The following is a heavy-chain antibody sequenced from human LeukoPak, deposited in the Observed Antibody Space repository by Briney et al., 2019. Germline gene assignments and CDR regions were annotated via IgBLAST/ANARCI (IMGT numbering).Heavy chain of an antibody. J-gene: IGHJ1*01. V-gene: IGHV1-2*02. CDR2: INPNSGDT. Sequence: ASVKVSCKTSGYTFTAFYIHWVRQAPGQGLEWVGWINPNSGDTNYAQKFQGRVTMTRDTSTSTSYMEVRRLKSDDTAVYFCAREGTSQVYYYDSSGYRGAKYFQHWGQGTLVTVSS. CDR3: AREGTSQVYYYDSSGYRGAKYFQH. CDR1: GYTFTAFY. D-gene: IGHD3-22*01.